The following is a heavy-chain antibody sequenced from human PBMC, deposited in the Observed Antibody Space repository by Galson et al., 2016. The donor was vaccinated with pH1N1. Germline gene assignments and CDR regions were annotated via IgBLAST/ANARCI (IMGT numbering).Heavy chain of an antibody. CDR2: ISYDGSNK. J-gene: IGHJ4*02. Sequence: SLRLSCAASGFTFSIYGMHWVRQAPGKGLEWVAVISYDGSNKYYADSVKGRFTISRDNSKNTLYLQMNSLRAEDTAVYYCAKGTTMVQGVIPPLDYWGQGTLVTVSS. D-gene: IGHD3-10*01. CDR3: AKGTTMVQGVIPPLDY. V-gene: IGHV3-30*18. CDR1: GFTFSIYG.